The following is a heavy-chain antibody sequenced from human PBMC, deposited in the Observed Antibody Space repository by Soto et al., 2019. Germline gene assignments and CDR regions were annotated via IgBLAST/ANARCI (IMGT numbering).Heavy chain of an antibody. CDR1: GFTFNNYG. J-gene: IGHJ4*02. V-gene: IGHV3-33*01. CDR2: IWHDGSNK. Sequence: QVQLVESGGGVVQPGRSLRLSCAASGFTFNNYGMHWVRQAPGKGLEWVALIWHDGSNKGYADSVKGRFTISRDNSKNTVNLQMHSLRVEDTAVYYCTRAAIKGELLDYWGQGTQVTVSS. CDR3: TRAAIKGELLDY. D-gene: IGHD1-26*01.